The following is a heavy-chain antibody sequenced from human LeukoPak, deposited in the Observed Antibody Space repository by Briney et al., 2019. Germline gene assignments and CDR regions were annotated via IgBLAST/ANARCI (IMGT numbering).Heavy chain of an antibody. D-gene: IGHD3-10*01. Sequence: GGCLRLSRAPSGFTFSNYAMSWVPQAPGKGLQWVSFISGNGGTTYYAVSVKGRFTISRDNSKNTLFLQMNSLRAEDTAVDYCAKDYVAFGENLDYWGQGTLVTVSS. V-gene: IGHV3-23*01. CDR1: GFTFSNYA. J-gene: IGHJ4*02. CDR2: ISGNGGTT. CDR3: AKDYVAFGENLDY.